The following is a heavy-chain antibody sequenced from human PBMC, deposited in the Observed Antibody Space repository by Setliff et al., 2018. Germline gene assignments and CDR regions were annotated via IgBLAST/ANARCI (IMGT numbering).Heavy chain of an antibody. D-gene: IGHD1-1*01. J-gene: IGHJ4*02. CDR1: GFTFKDYS. CDR3: TKDRVNDGYWDFDS. Sequence: SLRLSCAASGFTFKDYSMVWVRQVPGKGLEWVAGVIQGGSGVYADSVKGRSTISRDNSRNTFFLQMNNLRAEDTATYYCTKDRVNDGYWDFDSWGQGIVVTVSS. V-gene: IGHV3-23*03. CDR2: VIQGGSG.